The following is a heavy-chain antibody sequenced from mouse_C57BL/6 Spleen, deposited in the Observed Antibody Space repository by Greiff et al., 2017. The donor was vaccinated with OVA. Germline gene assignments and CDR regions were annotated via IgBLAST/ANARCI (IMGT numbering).Heavy chain of an antibody. V-gene: IGHV1-62-2*01. J-gene: IGHJ2*01. CDR2: FYPGSGSI. D-gene: IGHD2-5*01. CDR1: GYTFTEYT. Sequence: VQLQQSGAELVKPGASVKLSCKASGYTFTEYTIHWVKQRSGQGLEWIGWFYPGSGSIKYNEKFKDKATLTADKSSSTVYMELSRMTSEDSAVYFCARHEEGAYYNNYGYFDYWGQGTTLTVSS. CDR3: ARHEEGAYYNNYGYFDY.